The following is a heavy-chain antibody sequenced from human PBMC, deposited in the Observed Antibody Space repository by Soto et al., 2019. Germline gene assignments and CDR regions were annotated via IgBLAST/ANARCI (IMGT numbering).Heavy chain of an antibody. J-gene: IGHJ6*02. Sequence: QVQLVQSGAEVKKPGSSVKVSCKASVGTFSSYAISWVRQAPGQGLEWMGGISPIFGTANYAKKFQGRVTITADESTSTAYMELSSLRSEDTAVYYCARGEGVYAVTPKTGMDVWGQGTTVTVSS. D-gene: IGHD4-17*01. V-gene: IGHV1-69*01. CDR1: VGTFSSYA. CDR3: ARGEGVYAVTPKTGMDV. CDR2: ISPIFGTA.